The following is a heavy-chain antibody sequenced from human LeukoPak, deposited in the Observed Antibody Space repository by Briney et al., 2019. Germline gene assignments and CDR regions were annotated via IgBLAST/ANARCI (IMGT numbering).Heavy chain of an antibody. CDR1: GGSISSYY. D-gene: IGHD3-10*01. Sequence: SETLSLTCTVSGGSISSYYWSWIRQPAGKGLEWIRRIYTSGSTNYNPSLKSRVTMSVDTSKNQFSLKLSSVTAADTAVYYCARDFRETQRRSMRRYYYYYMDVWGKGTTVTVSS. J-gene: IGHJ6*03. V-gene: IGHV4-4*07. CDR2: IYTSGST. CDR3: ARDFRETQRRSMRRYYYYYMDV.